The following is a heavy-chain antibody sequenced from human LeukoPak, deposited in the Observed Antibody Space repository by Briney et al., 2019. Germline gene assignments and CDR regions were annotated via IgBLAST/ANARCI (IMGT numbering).Heavy chain of an antibody. CDR2: INPSGGST. CDR1: GYTFTSYY. D-gene: IGHD4-23*01. CDR3: AREGGNLDAFDI. Sequence: GASVTVSCKASGYTFTSYYMHWVRQAPGQGLEWMGIINPSGGSTSYAQKFQGRVTMTRDMSTSTVYMELSSLRSEDTAVYYCAREGGNLDAFDIWGQGTMVTVSS. V-gene: IGHV1-46*01. J-gene: IGHJ3*02.